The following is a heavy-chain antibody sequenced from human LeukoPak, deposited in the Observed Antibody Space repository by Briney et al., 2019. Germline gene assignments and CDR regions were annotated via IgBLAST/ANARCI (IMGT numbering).Heavy chain of an antibody. CDR3: ASLNGSGYYFDY. CDR1: DGSITNYD. Sequence: SETLSLTCTVSDGSITNYDWSWVRQPPGKGLEFIGHVHYSGTANYNPSLRSRVTISIDTSKNQFSLKLSSVTAADTAVYYCASLNGSGYYFDYWGQGTLVIVSS. J-gene: IGHJ4*02. D-gene: IGHD3-3*01. V-gene: IGHV4-59*08. CDR2: VHYSGTA.